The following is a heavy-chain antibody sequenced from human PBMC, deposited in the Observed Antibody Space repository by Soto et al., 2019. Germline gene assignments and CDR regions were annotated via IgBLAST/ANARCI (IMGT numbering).Heavy chain of an antibody. CDR3: TGRLWFGELLNVAFDI. J-gene: IGHJ3*02. CDR2: IRSKANSYAT. V-gene: IGHV3-73*01. CDR1: GFTFSGSA. Sequence: GGSLRLSCAASGFTFSGSAMHWVRQASGKGLEWVGRIRSKANSYATAYAASVKGRFTISRDDSKNTAYLQMNSLKTEDTAVYYCTGRLWFGELLNVAFDIWGQGTMVTVSS. D-gene: IGHD3-10*01.